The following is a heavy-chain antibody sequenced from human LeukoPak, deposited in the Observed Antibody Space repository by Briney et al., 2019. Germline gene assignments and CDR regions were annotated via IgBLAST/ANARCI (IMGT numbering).Heavy chain of an antibody. J-gene: IGHJ1*01. CDR2: ISSSGSTI. CDR1: GFTFSSYE. D-gene: IGHD1-1*01. Sequence: GGSLRLSCAASGFTFSSYEMNWVRQAPGKGLEWVSYISSSGSTIYYADSVKGRFTISRDNAKNSLYLQMNSLRAEDMAVYYCVRDLMGAGGTTAYFHHWGQGTLVTVSS. CDR3: VRDLMGAGGTTAYFHH. V-gene: IGHV3-48*03.